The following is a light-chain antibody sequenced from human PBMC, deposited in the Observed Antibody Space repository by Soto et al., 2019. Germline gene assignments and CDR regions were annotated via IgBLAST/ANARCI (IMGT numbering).Light chain of an antibody. V-gene: IGLV2-11*01. CDR1: STDVGGYNY. CDR2: DVS. Sequence: QSALTQPRSVSGSPGQSVTISCTGTSTDVGGYNYVSWYQQHPGKVPKLILYDVSKRPSGVPDRFSASKSGNTASLTISGLQAEDEVDYYCCSYAGRDTLYVFGSGTQLTVL. J-gene: IGLJ7*01. CDR3: CSYAGRDTLYV.